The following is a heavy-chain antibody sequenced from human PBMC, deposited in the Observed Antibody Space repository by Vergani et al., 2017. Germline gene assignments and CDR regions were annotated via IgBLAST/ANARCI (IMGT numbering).Heavy chain of an antibody. J-gene: IGHJ4*02. CDR2: ISSSSSYI. CDR1: GFTFSSYS. V-gene: IGHV3-21*01. CDR3: ARLVVPAAILDY. D-gene: IGHD2-2*02. Sequence: EVQLVESGGGLVKPGGSLRLSCAASGFTFSSYSMNWVRQAPGKGLEWVSSISSSSSYIYYADSVKGRFTSSRDNAKNSLYLQMNSLRAEDTAVYYCARLVVPAAILDYWGQGTLVTVSS.